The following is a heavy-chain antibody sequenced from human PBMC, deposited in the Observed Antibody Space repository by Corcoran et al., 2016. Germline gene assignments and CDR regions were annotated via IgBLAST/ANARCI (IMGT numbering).Heavy chain of an antibody. CDR3: ARAVGATTPYYYYGMDV. V-gene: IGHV3-48*02. Sequence: EVQLVESGGGLVQPGGSLRLSCAASGFTFSSYSMNWARQAPGKGLEWVSYISSSSSTIYYADSVKGRFTISRDNAKHSLYLQMNSLREEDTAVYYCARAVGATTPYYYYGMDVWGQGTTVTVSS. CDR1: GFTFSSYS. J-gene: IGHJ6*02. CDR2: ISSSSSTI. D-gene: IGHD1-26*01.